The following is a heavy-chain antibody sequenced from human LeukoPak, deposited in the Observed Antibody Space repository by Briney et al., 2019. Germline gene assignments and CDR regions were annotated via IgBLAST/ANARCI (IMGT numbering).Heavy chain of an antibody. V-gene: IGHV4-34*01. Sequence: SETLSLTCAVYGGSFSGYYWSWIRQPPGKGLEWIGEINHSGSTNYNPSLKSRVTISVDTSKNQFSLKLSSVTAADTAVYYCARGQIDYGGNSFDYWGQGTLVAVSS. CDR1: GGSFSGYY. J-gene: IGHJ4*02. CDR3: ARGQIDYGGNSFDY. D-gene: IGHD4-23*01. CDR2: INHSGST.